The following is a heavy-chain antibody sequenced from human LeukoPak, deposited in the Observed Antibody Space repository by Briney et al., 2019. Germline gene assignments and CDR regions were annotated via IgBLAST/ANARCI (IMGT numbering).Heavy chain of an antibody. J-gene: IGHJ4*02. Sequence: ASVKVSCKASGYTFTSYGISWVRQAPGQGLEWMGWISTYNGHTIYAQKLQGRVTMTTDTSTSTAYMDLRSLRSDDTAIYYCARDGFRRDDYNSGLDYWGQGTLVTVSS. CDR1: GYTFTSYG. CDR2: ISTYNGHT. D-gene: IGHD5-24*01. V-gene: IGHV1-18*01. CDR3: ARDGFRRDDYNSGLDY.